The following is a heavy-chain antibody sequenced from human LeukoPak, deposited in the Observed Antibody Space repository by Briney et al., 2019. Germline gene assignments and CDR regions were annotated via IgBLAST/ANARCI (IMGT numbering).Heavy chain of an antibody. Sequence: GGSLRLSCAASGFTFSSYAMSWVRQAPGKGLEWVSAISGSGGSTYYADSVRGRFTISRDNSKNTLYLQMNSLRAEDTAVYYCAKIREYTYYDFWSGQPEGMDVWGQGTTVTVSS. CDR3: AKIREYTYYDFWSGQPEGMDV. D-gene: IGHD3-3*01. CDR1: GFTFSSYA. CDR2: ISGSGGST. V-gene: IGHV3-23*01. J-gene: IGHJ6*02.